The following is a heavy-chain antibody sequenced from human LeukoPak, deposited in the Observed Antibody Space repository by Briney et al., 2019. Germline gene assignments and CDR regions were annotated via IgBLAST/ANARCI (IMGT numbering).Heavy chain of an antibody. CDR3: ARCAMVRGVNFVYYYYYMDV. Sequence: SETLSLTCTVSGGSISSYYWSWIRQPAGKGLEWIGRIYTSGSTNYNPSLKSRVTMSVDTSKNQFSPKLSSVTAADTAAYYCARCAMVRGVNFVYYYYYMDVWGKGTTVTISS. D-gene: IGHD3-10*01. CDR1: GGSISSYY. CDR2: IYTSGST. J-gene: IGHJ6*03. V-gene: IGHV4-4*07.